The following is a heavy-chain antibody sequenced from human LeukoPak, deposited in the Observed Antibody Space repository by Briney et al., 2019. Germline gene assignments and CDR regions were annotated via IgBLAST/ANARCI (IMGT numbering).Heavy chain of an antibody. CDR3: ARDGSGGSYFNWFDP. D-gene: IGHD1-26*01. CDR1: GGTSSSYA. Sequence: SVKVSCKASGGTSSSYAISWVRQAPGQGLEWMGGIIPIFGTANYAQKFQGRVTITTDESTSTAYMELSSLRSEDTAVYYCARDGSGGSYFNWFDPWGQGTLVTVSS. CDR2: IIPIFGTA. V-gene: IGHV1-69*05. J-gene: IGHJ5*02.